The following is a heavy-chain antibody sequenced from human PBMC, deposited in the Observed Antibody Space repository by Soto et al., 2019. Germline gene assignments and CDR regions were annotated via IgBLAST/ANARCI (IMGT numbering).Heavy chain of an antibody. D-gene: IGHD3-10*01. J-gene: IGHJ5*02. Sequence: PAETLSLTCTVSGASISSGGQYWSCIRQHPGKGLEWIGYIYYSGNTYYNPSLKSRVLISIDTSKNQFSLRLSSVTAADTAVYYCARDYFGSGSYYTKGNWFDPWGQGALVTVSS. CDR2: IYYSGNT. CDR1: GASISSGGQY. CDR3: ARDYFGSGSYYTKGNWFDP. V-gene: IGHV4-31*03.